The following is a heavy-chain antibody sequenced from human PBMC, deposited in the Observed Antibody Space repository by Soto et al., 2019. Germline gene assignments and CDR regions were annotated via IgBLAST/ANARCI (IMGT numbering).Heavy chain of an antibody. CDR1: GFTFSSYA. CDR2: ISGSGGST. CDR3: AKGRSAWDYYGSGSYLNY. V-gene: IGHV3-23*01. J-gene: IGHJ4*02. Sequence: GGSLRLSCAASGFTFSSYAMSWVRQAPGKGLEWVSAISGSGGSTYYADSVKGRFTISRDNSKNTLYLQMNSLRAEDTAVYYCAKGRSAWDYYGSGSYLNYWGQGTLVTVSS. D-gene: IGHD3-10*01.